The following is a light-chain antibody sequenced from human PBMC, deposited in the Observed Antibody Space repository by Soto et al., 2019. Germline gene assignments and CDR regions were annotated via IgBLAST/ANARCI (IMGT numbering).Light chain of an antibody. V-gene: IGKV3-15*01. CDR3: QQYTNWPYT. CDR1: QALGNN. J-gene: IGKJ2*01. CDR2: GAS. Sequence: EIVMMQSPATLSVSPRERATLSCRASQALGNNLAWYQHKPGQAPRLLLSGASTRATGVPVRFSGSGSETEFTLSISSLQSDDLAVYYCQQYTNWPYTFGQGTKLEIE.